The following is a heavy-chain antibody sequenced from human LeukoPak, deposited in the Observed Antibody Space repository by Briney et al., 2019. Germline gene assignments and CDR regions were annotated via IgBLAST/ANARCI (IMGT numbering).Heavy chain of an antibody. D-gene: IGHD6-19*01. Sequence: SETLSLTCTISGGSISNYFWSWIRQPPGKGLEWIGYISYSGSTDHNPSLKSRVTISLDTSKNQSSLKLSSVTAADTAVYYCARHTTSGWYQVVYWGQGTLVTVSS. CDR2: ISYSGST. CDR1: GGSISNYF. CDR3: ARHTTSGWYQVVY. J-gene: IGHJ4*02. V-gene: IGHV4-59*01.